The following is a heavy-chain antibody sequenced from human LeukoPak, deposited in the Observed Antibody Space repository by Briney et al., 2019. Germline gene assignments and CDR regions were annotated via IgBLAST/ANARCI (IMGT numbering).Heavy chain of an antibody. D-gene: IGHD3-3*01. CDR2: INPIGGST. V-gene: IGHV1-46*01. CDR1: GYSFTGHY. Sequence: ASVKVSCKTSGYSFTGHYVHWVRQAPGQRLEWMGIINPIGGSTTYAQKFQGRLTMTRDTSTSTVYMELSSLRSEDTAVYYCARVNNFWSGYFDSWGQGTLVTVSS. J-gene: IGHJ4*02. CDR3: ARVNNFWSGYFDS.